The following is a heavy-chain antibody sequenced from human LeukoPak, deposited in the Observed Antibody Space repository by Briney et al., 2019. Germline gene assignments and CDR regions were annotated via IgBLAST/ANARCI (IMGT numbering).Heavy chain of an antibody. CDR3: ARVSHMMTVDY. Sequence: PETLSLTCTVSGGTISSYYWSWIRQPPGKGLEWIGYIYYSGSTNYNPSLKSRVTISVDTSKNQFSLKLSSVTAADTAVYYCARVSHMMTVDYWGQGTLVTVSS. CDR2: IYYSGST. D-gene: IGHD3-16*01. V-gene: IGHV4-59*01. J-gene: IGHJ4*02. CDR1: GGTISSYY.